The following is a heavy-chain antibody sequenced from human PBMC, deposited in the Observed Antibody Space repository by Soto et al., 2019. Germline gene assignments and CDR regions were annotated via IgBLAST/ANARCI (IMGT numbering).Heavy chain of an antibody. CDR2: ISVSGNII. CDR1: GFTFSTYE. D-gene: IGHD2-2*01. J-gene: IGHJ4*02. CDR3: VRDTMRASAATSLDY. Sequence: GGSLRLSCAASGFTFSTYEFNWVRQAPGRGLEWISYISVSGNIIKYAESVKGRFTISRDNADNSLHLHMSNLRVDDTALYFCVRDTMRASAATSLDYWGQGTQVTVSS. V-gene: IGHV3-48*03.